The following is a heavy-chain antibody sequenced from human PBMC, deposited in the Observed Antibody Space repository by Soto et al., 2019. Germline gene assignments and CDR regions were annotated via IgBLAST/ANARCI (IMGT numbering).Heavy chain of an antibody. V-gene: IGHV3-21*01. D-gene: IGHD6-6*01. CDR3: ANRPSLSLYGMDV. CDR1: GFTFSSYS. Sequence: GGSLRLSCAASGFTFSSYSMNWVRQATGKGLEWVSSISSSSSYIYSADSVKGRFTSSRDNGKNSLYLPMISPRSEDTAVYCCANRPSLSLYGMDVCRKRTTVTV. J-gene: IGHJ6*04. CDR2: ISSSSSYI.